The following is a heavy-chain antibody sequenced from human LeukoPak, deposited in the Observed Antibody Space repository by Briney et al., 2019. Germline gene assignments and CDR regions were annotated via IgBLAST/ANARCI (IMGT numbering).Heavy chain of an antibody. CDR2: ISYDGSNK. V-gene: IGHV3-30*04. CDR1: GFTFSSYA. CDR3: ATSRDGSLDY. D-gene: IGHD5-24*01. Sequence: GGSLRLSCAASGFTFSSYAMHWVRQAPGKGLEWVAVISYDGSNKYYADSVKGRFTISRDNSENTLYLQMNSLRAEDTAVYYCATSRDGSLDYWGQGTLVTVSS. J-gene: IGHJ4*02.